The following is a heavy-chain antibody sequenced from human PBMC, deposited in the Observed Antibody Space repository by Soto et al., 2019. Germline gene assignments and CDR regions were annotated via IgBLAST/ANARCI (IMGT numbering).Heavy chain of an antibody. CDR1: GGSIRNGDYY. V-gene: IGHV4-30-4*01. D-gene: IGHD1-26*01. CDR2: VYYSGTT. J-gene: IGHJ4*01. CDR3: VTVNLVGAAYYFDY. Sequence: SETLSLTCTVSGGSIRNGDYYWGWIRQPPGKGLEWIGYVYYSGTTYPHPSLNSRVSISVDTSENQFSLRLTSVTAADTAVYYCVTVNLVGAAYYFDYWGPGTLVTVSS.